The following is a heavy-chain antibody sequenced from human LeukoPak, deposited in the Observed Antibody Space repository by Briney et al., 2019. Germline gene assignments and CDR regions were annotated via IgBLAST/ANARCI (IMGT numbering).Heavy chain of an antibody. CDR2: IYYSGST. Sequence: SETLSLTCTVSGGSISSSSYYWGWIRQPPGKGLERIGSIYYSGSTYYNPSLKSRVTISVDTSKNQFSLKLSSVTAADTAVYYCARARSGEYSSSVGYYYYYYMDVWGKGTTVTVSS. CDR3: ARARSGEYSSSVGYYYYYYMDV. CDR1: GGSISSSSYY. V-gene: IGHV4-39*07. J-gene: IGHJ6*03. D-gene: IGHD6-6*01.